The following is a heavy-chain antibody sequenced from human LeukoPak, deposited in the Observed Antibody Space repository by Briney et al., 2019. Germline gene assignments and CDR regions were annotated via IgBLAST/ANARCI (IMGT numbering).Heavy chain of an antibody. CDR3: ARVRGDFETD. J-gene: IGHJ1*01. CDR1: GGSISSYY. D-gene: IGHD3-16*01. CDR2: RYYSGST. V-gene: IGHV4-59*01. Sequence: SETLSLTCSVSGGSISSYYWTWIRQPPGKGLEWIGYRYYSGSTTYNPSLKSRVTISVDTSKSQFSLKLISVTAADTAIYYCARVRGDFETDWGQGTLSPSPQ.